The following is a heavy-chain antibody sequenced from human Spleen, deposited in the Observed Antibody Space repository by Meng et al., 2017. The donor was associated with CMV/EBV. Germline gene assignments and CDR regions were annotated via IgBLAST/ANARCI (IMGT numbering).Heavy chain of an antibody. D-gene: IGHD2-21*01. CDR3: AKGIRGPPLGAFDI. CDR2: ISSSGSTI. V-gene: IGHV3-48*03. Sequence: GESLKISCAASGFIFSSYEMIWVRQAPGKGLDWVSYISSSGSTIYYTDSVKGRFTISRDNAKNSLYLQMNILRTEDTAVYYCAKGIRGPPLGAFDIWGQGTMVTVSS. J-gene: IGHJ3*02. CDR1: GFIFSSYE.